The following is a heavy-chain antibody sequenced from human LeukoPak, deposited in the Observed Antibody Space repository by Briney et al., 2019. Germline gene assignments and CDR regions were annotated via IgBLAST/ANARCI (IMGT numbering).Heavy chain of an antibody. CDR3: GRLDYFYYMDV. CDR2: IYYSGST. Sequence: SGTLSLTCTVSGGSISSTNYYWGWIRQPPGKGLEWLGSIYYSGSTYYNPSLKSRLTVSVDTSRNQFSLKLTSVTVADTAVYYCGRLDYFYYMDVWGKGTTVTISS. CDR1: GGSISSTNYY. J-gene: IGHJ6*03. V-gene: IGHV4-39*01.